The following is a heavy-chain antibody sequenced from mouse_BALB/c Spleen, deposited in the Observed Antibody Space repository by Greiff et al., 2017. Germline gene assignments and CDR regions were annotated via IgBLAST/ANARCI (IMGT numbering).Heavy chain of an antibody. CDR2: IRNKANGYTT. Sequence: EVQVVESGGGLVQPGGSLRLSCATSGFTFTDYYMSWVRQPPGKALEWLGFIRNKANGYTTEYSASVKGRFTITTDNSQSILYLQMNTLRAEDSATYYCARADGNFSDAMDYWGQGTSVTVSS. CDR3: ARADGNFSDAMDY. J-gene: IGHJ4*01. V-gene: IGHV7-3*02. CDR1: GFTFTDYY. D-gene: IGHD2-1*01.